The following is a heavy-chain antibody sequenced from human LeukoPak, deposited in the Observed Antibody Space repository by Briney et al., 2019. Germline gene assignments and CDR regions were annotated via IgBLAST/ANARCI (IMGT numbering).Heavy chain of an antibody. CDR3: ANTHLAAPPFDY. V-gene: IGHV4-59*08. CDR1: GGSISSYY. CDR2: FYYSGST. Sequence: SETLSLTCTVSGGSISSYYWSWIRQSPGKGLEWIGYFYYSGSTNFNPSLKGRVTISVDTSKNQFSLRLSSVTAADKAVCYCANTHLAAPPFDYWGQGTLVTVSS. J-gene: IGHJ4*02. D-gene: IGHD6-6*01.